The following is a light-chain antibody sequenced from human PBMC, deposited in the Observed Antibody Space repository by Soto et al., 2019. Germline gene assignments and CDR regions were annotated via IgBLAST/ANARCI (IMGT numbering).Light chain of an antibody. CDR3: QQYNSYQGT. V-gene: IGKV1-5*01. CDR2: DAS. Sequence: DIQMTQSPSTLSASVGDRVTITCRASQSISSWLAWYQQKPGKAPKLLIYDASSLESGVPSRFGGSGSGTEFTLTISSLQPDDFATYYCQQYNSYQGTFGQGTKVDI. J-gene: IGKJ1*01. CDR1: QSISSW.